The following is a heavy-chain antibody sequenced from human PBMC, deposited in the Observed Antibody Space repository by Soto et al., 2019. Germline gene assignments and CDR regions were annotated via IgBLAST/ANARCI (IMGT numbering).Heavy chain of an antibody. D-gene: IGHD3-22*01. V-gene: IGHV4-39*01. CDR2: IYYSGST. CDR1: GGSISSSSYY. Sequence: SETLSLTCTVSGGSISSSSYYWGWIRQPPGKGLEWIGSIYYSGSTYYNPSLKSRVTISVDTSKNQFSLKLSSVTAADTAVYYCARQFGEARDSDYYDSSGYYYRFDYWGQGTLVTVSS. J-gene: IGHJ4*02. CDR3: ARQFGEARDSDYYDSSGYYYRFDY.